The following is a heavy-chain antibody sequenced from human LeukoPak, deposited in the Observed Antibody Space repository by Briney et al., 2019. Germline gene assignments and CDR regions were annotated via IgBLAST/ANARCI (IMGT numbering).Heavy chain of an antibody. CDR3: AREIGYFWRSWYFYYYMDV. D-gene: IGHD3-3*01. V-gene: IGHV4-59*11. CDR1: GGSISSHY. J-gene: IGHJ6*03. CDR2: IYYSGST. Sequence: SETLSLTCTVSGGSISSHYWSWIRQPPGKGLEWIGYIYYSGSTNYNPSLKSRVTISLDTSKNQFSLKLSSVTAAGTAVYYCAREIGYFWRSWYFYYYMDVWGKGTTGTGSS.